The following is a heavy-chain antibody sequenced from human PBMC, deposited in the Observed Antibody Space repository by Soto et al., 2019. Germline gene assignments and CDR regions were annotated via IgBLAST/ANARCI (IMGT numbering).Heavy chain of an antibody. D-gene: IGHD2-2*01. Sequence: EVQLLQSGGGLVQPGWSLRLSCAASGITFSIYAMSWVRQAPGKGLEWVSAISGRGDSTYYADSVEGRFTISRDNSKNTLYLQMNSLRAEDTAIYWVVPSAIVYIDVWGEGTTVTVSS. CDR2: ISGRGDST. CDR1: GITFSIYA. V-gene: IGHV3-23*01. CDR3: VPSAIVYIDV. J-gene: IGHJ6*03.